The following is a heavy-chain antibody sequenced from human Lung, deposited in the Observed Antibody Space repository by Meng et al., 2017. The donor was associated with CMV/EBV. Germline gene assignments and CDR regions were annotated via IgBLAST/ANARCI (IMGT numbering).Heavy chain of an antibody. J-gene: IGHJ4*01. D-gene: IGHD1-26*01. Sequence: SVXVSCKTSGYTFTGYGISWVRQAPGPGLEWMGWISTYNDDKTYVQKFQTRVTMTTDRSTSTAYMELRNLRSDDTAVYYCARDRVGEPTFDYWGQGTLVTVSS. CDR1: GYTFTGYG. CDR2: ISTYNDDK. CDR3: ARDRVGEPTFDY. V-gene: IGHV1-18*01.